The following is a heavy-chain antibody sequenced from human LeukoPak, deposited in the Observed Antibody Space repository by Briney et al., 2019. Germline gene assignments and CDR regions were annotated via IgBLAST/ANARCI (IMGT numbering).Heavy chain of an antibody. CDR2: INHSGST. Sequence: SETLSLTCAVYGGSFSGYYWTWIRQFPGKGLEWIGEINHSGSTNYNPSLKSRVTISVDMSKNQFSLKLSSVTAADTAVYYCAWGEDGGYQGGYWGQGTLVTVSS. D-gene: IGHD5-12*01. CDR1: GGSFSGYY. V-gene: IGHV4-34*01. CDR3: AWGEDGGYQGGY. J-gene: IGHJ4*02.